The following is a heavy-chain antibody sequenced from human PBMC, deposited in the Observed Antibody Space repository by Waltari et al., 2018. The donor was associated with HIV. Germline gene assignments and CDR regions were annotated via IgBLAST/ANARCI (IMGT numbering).Heavy chain of an antibody. V-gene: IGHV1-8*01. CDR1: FATYD. J-gene: IGHJ6*02. CDR3: ARGGSASMDV. CDR2: MSPNSGNT. Sequence: FATYDVNWVRQATGQGPEWMGWMSPNSGNTVYAQEFQGRVTMTRDTSISTVYMELSSLTSEDTAVYYCARGGSASMDVWGQGTTVTVSS.